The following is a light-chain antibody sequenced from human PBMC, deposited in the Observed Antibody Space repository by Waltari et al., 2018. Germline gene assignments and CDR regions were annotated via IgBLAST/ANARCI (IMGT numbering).Light chain of an antibody. CDR1: SGHSSHI. J-gene: IGLJ3*02. V-gene: IGLV4-69*01. CDR3: QTGGHGTWV. CDR2: VKSDGSH. Sequence: QLVLTQSPSASASLGAAVKLTCTLSSGHSSHIVAWLLQQPEKGPRFLMKVKSDGSHSKGDEIPDRFSGSSSGAERYLTISSVQSEDEADYYCQTGGHGTWVFGGGTKLTVL.